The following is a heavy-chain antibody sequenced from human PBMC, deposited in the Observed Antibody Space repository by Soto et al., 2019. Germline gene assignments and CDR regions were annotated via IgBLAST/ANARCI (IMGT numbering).Heavy chain of an antibody. CDR3: AKTHGYSGYGTPSDFDY. Sequence: QVQLVESGGGVVQPGRSLRLSCAASGFTFSSYGMHWVRQAPGKGLEWVAVISYDGSNKYYADSVKGRFTISRDNFKNTLYLQMNSLRAEDTAVYYCAKTHGYSGYGTPSDFDYWGQGTLVTVSS. CDR2: ISYDGSNK. CDR1: GFTFSSYG. V-gene: IGHV3-30*18. J-gene: IGHJ4*02. D-gene: IGHD5-12*01.